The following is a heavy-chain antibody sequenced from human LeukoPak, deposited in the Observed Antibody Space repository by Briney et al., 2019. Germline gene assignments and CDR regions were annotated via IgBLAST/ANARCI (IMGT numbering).Heavy chain of an antibody. Sequence: SETLSLTCTVSGGSISSYYWSWIRQPPGKGLEWIAYIYYSGSTNYNPSLKSRVTISVDTSKNQFSLKLSSVTAADTAVYYCARFLAVAKNWFDPWGQGTLVTVSS. V-gene: IGHV4-59*01. D-gene: IGHD6-19*01. J-gene: IGHJ5*02. CDR2: IYYSGST. CDR1: GGSISSYY. CDR3: ARFLAVAKNWFDP.